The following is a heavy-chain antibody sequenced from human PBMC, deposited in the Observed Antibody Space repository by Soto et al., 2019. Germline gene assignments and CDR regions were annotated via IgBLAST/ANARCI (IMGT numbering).Heavy chain of an antibody. Sequence: QVHLVQSGAEVKKPGASVKVSCKASGYTFTSYGITWVRQAPGQGLEWMGWISAHNGNTDYAQKLQGRVIVTRDTSTSTAYMELRSLSSDDTAVYYCARGRYGDYWGQGALVTGSS. CDR2: ISAHNGNT. V-gene: IGHV1-18*01. CDR1: GYTFTSYG. CDR3: ARGRYGDY. D-gene: IGHD1-1*01. J-gene: IGHJ4*02.